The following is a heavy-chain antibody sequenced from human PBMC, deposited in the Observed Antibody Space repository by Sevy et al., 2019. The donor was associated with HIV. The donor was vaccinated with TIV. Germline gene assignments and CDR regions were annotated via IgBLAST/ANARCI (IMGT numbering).Heavy chain of an antibody. CDR1: GGSISSYY. D-gene: IGHD3-22*01. V-gene: IGHV4-4*07. CDR2: IYTSGST. Sequence: SETLSLTCTVSGGSISSYYWSWIRQPAGKGLEWIGRIYTSGSTNYNPSLKSRVTMSVDMSKNQFSLKLSSVTAADTAVYYCASDVDYYDSTGYSYGMDVWGQGTTVTVSS. J-gene: IGHJ6*02. CDR3: ASDVDYYDSTGYSYGMDV.